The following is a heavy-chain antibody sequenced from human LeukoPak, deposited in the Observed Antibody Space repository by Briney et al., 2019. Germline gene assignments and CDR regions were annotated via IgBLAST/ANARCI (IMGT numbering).Heavy chain of an antibody. CDR3: ARSRQASGLLSS. J-gene: IGHJ5*02. CDR2: IYYSGYT. Sequence: SETLSLTCTVSGGSISNRSHFWGWIRQTPGKGLEWFGSIYYSGYTYYNPSLKSRFTISVDRPKNQFFLNVTSLTAADTAVYYCARSRQASGLLSSWGQGTPVVVSS. CDR1: GGSISNRSHF. V-gene: IGHV4-39*07. D-gene: IGHD3-10*01.